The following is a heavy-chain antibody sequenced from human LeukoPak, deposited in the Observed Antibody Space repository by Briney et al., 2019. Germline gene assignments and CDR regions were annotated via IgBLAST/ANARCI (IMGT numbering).Heavy chain of an antibody. CDR2: ISYDGSNK. J-gene: IGHJ4*02. CDR3: ARGIAARLQYFDY. V-gene: IGHV3-30-3*01. CDR1: GFTFSSYA. Sequence: GGSLRLSCAASGFTFSSYAMHWVRQAPGKGLERVAVISYDGSNKYYADSVKGRFTIYRDNSKNTLYLQMNSLRAEDTAVYYCARGIAARLQYFDYWGQGTLVTVSS. D-gene: IGHD6-6*01.